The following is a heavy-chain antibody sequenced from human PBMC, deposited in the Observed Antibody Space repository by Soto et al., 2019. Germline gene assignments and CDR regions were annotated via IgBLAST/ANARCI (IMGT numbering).Heavy chain of an antibody. Sequence: GGSLRLSCAASGFTFSSYAMSWVRQAPGKGLEWVSAISGSGGSTYYADSVKGRFTISRDNSKNTLYLQMNSLRAEDTAVYYCAKSGVRFLEWLSTYFDYWGQGTLVTVSS. D-gene: IGHD3-3*01. CDR2: ISGSGGST. CDR3: AKSGVRFLEWLSTYFDY. CDR1: GFTFSSYA. J-gene: IGHJ4*02. V-gene: IGHV3-23*01.